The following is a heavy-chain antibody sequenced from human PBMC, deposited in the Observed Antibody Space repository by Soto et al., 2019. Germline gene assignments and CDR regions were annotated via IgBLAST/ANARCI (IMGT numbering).Heavy chain of an antibody. J-gene: IGHJ4*02. CDR3: ARGPPFH. Sequence: QLQLQESGSVLVKPSQTLSLTCDLSGGSISSGGYSWSWIRQPPGKGLEWIGYIYHSGSTYYNPSLKSRVTISVDRSKNQFYLKLSSVTAVDTAVYYCARGPPFHWGQGTLVTVSS. CDR2: IYHSGST. CDR1: GGSISSGGYS. D-gene: IGHD3-16*01. V-gene: IGHV4-30-2*01.